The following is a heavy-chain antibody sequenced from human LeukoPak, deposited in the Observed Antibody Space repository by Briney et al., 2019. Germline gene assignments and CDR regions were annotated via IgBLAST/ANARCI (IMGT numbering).Heavy chain of an antibody. D-gene: IGHD3-16*02. J-gene: IGHJ5*02. V-gene: IGHV1-24*01. CDR3: ATDLYYDYVWGSYRYGNNWFDP. CDR2: FDPEDGET. Sequence: ASVKVSCKVSGYTLTELSMHWVRQPPGKGLEWMGGFDPEDGETIYAQKFQGRVTMTEDTSTDTAYMELSSLRSEDTAVYYCATDLYYDYVWGSYRYGNNWFDPWGQGTLVTVSS. CDR1: GYTLTELS.